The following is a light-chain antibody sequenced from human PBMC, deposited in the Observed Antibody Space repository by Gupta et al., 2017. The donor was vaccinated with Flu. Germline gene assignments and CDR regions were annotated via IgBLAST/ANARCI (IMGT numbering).Light chain of an antibody. Sequence: QSVLTQPPSVSETPGQRVTISCSGSTSNIGTNYVYWYQQVPGAAPRLLIYKSNQRPAGAPDRFSSFKSGTSASLAIGGVRAAAEDDYYCASGGAGGWVFGGGTKLTDL. J-gene: IGLJ3*02. CDR2: KSN. CDR1: TSNIGTNY. V-gene: IGLV1-47*01. CDR3: ASGGAGGWV.